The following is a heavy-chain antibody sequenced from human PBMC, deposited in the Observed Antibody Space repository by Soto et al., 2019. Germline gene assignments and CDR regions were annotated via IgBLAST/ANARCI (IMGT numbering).Heavy chain of an antibody. CDR1: GGSISSYY. Sequence: SETLSLTCAVSGGSISSYYWSWIRQPPGKGLEWIGYIYNSGNTNYNPSLKSPVTISVDTPKNQFSLKLTSVTAADTAVYYCARAAGFGEIFFDYWGQGTLVTVSS. CDR3: ARAAGFGEIFFDY. D-gene: IGHD3-10*01. J-gene: IGHJ4*02. CDR2: IYNSGNT. V-gene: IGHV4-59*01.